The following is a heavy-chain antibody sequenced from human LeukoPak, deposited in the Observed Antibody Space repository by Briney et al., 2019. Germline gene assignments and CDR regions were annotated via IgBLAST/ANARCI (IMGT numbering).Heavy chain of an antibody. CDR1: GFIFDGYA. V-gene: IGHV3-30*03. Sequence: PGGSLRLSCAASGFIFDGYALNWVRQAPGKGLEWVAQVSKDRSATFYADSVRGRFTISRDNSKNTLSLQMDNLRVDDTAVYFCATGRVQLDYWGQGALVSVSS. CDR3: ATGRVQLDY. J-gene: IGHJ4*02. CDR2: VSKDRSAT. D-gene: IGHD3-10*01.